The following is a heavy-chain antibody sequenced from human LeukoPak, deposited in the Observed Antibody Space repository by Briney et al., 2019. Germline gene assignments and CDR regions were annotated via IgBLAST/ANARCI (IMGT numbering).Heavy chain of an antibody. CDR1: GFTFSSYW. V-gene: IGHV3-74*01. J-gene: IGHJ3*01. CDR2: INSDGSST. D-gene: IGHD6-6*01. CDR3: ARSSYSSSSSV. Sequence: PGGSLRLSCAASGFTFSSYWMHWVRQAPGKGLVWVSRINSDGSSTSYADSVKGRFTISRDNAKNSLYLQINSLRAEDTAVYYCARSSYSSSSSVWGQGTMVTVSS.